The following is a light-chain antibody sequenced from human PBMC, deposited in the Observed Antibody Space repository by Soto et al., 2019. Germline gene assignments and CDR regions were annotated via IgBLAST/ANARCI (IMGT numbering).Light chain of an antibody. CDR3: QQYGSSPKYT. CDR1: QSVDSSY. Sequence: EIVLTQSPGTLSLSPGERATLSCRASQSVDSSYLAWYQEKPGQAPRLLIYGASSRATGIPDRFSGSGSGTDFPLTISRLEPEDFAVYYCQQYGSSPKYTFGQGTKLEIK. J-gene: IGKJ2*01. V-gene: IGKV3-20*01. CDR2: GAS.